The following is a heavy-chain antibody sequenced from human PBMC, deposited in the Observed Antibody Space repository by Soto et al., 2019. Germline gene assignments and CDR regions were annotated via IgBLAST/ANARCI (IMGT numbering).Heavy chain of an antibody. CDR3: ARRKGGTFDY. D-gene: IGHD1-26*01. J-gene: IGHJ4*02. CDR1: GFSVSTSGEG. Sequence: SGPTLVNPTQTLTLTCTFSGFSVSTSGEGVGWIRQPPGKALECLAVIYWNGERHNSPCLKRRLTITKDTSKNQVVLIVTNMDRVDTATYYCARRKGGTFDYWAQGRLVTVSS. CDR2: IYWNGER. V-gene: IGHV2-5*01.